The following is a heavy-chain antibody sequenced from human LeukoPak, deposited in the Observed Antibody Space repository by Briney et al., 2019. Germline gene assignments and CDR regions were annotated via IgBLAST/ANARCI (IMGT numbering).Heavy chain of an antibody. CDR1: GGSITSGGYY. D-gene: IGHD2-2*01. J-gene: IGHJ4*02. V-gene: IGHV4-31*03. CDR3: ARFYCSSTTCSPFDY. CDR2: IYYSGST. Sequence: SETLSLTCTVSGGSITSGGYYWSWIRQHPGKGLEWIGYIYYSGSTYYNASLKSRVTISVDTSKNQFSLKLSSVTAADTAVYYCARFYCSSTTCSPFDYWGQGTLVTVSS.